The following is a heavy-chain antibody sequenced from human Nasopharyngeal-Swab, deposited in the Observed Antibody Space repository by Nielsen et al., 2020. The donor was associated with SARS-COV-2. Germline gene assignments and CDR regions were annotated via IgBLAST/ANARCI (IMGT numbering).Heavy chain of an antibody. J-gene: IGHJ6*03. D-gene: IGHD5-24*01. V-gene: IGHV3-23*01. CDR3: AKNTFMVETYSYYMDV. CDR2: IGAAGNT. CDR1: GFTFSSSA. Sequence: GGSLRLSCAASGFTFSSSAISWVRQAPGMGLEWVSVIGAAGNTIYADSVKGRFTISRDNSKNTVYLQMNSLRAEDTAVYYCAKNTFMVETYSYYMDVWGKGATVTVSS.